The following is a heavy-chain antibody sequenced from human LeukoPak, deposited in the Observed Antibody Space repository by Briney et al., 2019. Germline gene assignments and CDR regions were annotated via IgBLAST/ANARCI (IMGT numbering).Heavy chain of an antibody. CDR1: GGTFSSYA. D-gene: IGHD6-19*01. Sequence: ASVKVSCKASGGTFSSYAISWVRQAPGQGLEWMGRIIPILGIANYAQKFQGRVAITADKSTSTAYMELSSLRSEDTAVYYCATSSGWYSPDAFDIWGQGTMVTVSS. J-gene: IGHJ3*02. CDR2: IIPILGIA. V-gene: IGHV1-69*04. CDR3: ATSSGWYSPDAFDI.